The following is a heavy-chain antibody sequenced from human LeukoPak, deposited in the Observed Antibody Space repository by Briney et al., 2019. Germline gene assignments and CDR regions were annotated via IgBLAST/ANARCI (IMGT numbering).Heavy chain of an antibody. V-gene: IGHV3-30-3*01. CDR1: GFTFSTYA. Sequence: GGSLRLSCAASGFTFSTYAMYGVRQAPGKGLEWVAVISYDGSNKYYADSVKGRFTISRDNSKNSLYLQMNSLRAEDTAVYYCARDATSEHLFDYLGQGTLVTVSS. J-gene: IGHJ4*02. D-gene: IGHD1-26*01. CDR2: ISYDGSNK. CDR3: ARDATSEHLFDY.